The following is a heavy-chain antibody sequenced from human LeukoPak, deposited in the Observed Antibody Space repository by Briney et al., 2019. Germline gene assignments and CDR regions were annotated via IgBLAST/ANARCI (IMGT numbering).Heavy chain of an antibody. CDR2: IYTSGRT. Sequence: SETLSLTCTVSGGSIRSSSYYWGWVRQPPGKGLEWIGHIYTSGRTNYNPSLKSRVTMSVDTSKNQFSLKLSFVTAADTAVYYCARRAANYYGMDVWGQGTTVTVSS. CDR1: GGSIRSSSYY. CDR3: ARRAANYYGMDV. D-gene: IGHD6-13*01. V-gene: IGHV4-61*05. J-gene: IGHJ6*02.